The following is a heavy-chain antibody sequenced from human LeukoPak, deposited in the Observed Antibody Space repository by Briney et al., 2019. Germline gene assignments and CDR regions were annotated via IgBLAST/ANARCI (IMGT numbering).Heavy chain of an antibody. J-gene: IGHJ4*02. Sequence: GGSLRLSCAASGFTFSSYGMHWVRQAPGKGLEWVAVISYDGSNKYYADSVKGRFTISRDNSKNTLYLQMNSLRAEDTAVYYCAKGEDGYNVDYWGQGTLVTVSS. V-gene: IGHV3-30*18. CDR3: AKGEDGYNVDY. CDR1: GFTFSSYG. D-gene: IGHD5-24*01. CDR2: ISYDGSNK.